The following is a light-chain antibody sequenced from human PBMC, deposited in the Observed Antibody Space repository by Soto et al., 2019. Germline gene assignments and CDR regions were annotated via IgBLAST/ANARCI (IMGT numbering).Light chain of an antibody. CDR3: VSFAGGTYV. CDR2: DVN. J-gene: IGLJ1*01. CDR1: SSDVGAYIF. Sequence: QPVLTQPPSASGSPGQSVTISCTGTSSDVGAYIFVSWYQQHPGKAPKLMVYDVNRRPPGVPDRFFGSKSGNTASLTVSGLQAEDEADYYCVSFAGGTYVFGTGTKLTVL. V-gene: IGLV2-8*01.